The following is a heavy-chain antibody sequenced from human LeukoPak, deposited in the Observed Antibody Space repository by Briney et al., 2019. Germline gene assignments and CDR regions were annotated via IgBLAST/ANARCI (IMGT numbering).Heavy chain of an antibody. V-gene: IGHV1-69*13. CDR1: GGTFSSYA. CDR2: IIPIFGTA. CDR3: ARGLYYYDSSGYYFDY. D-gene: IGHD3-22*01. Sequence: VASVKVSCKASGGTFSSYAISWVQQAPGQGLEWMGGIIPIFGTANYAQKFQGRVTITADESTSTAYMELSSLRSEDTAVYYCARGLYYYDSSGYYFDYWGQGTLVTVSS. J-gene: IGHJ4*02.